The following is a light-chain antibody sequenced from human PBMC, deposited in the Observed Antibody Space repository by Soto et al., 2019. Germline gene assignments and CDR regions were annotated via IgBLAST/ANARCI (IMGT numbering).Light chain of an antibody. Sequence: QSVLTQPPSASGSPGQSVTISCTGTSSDVGAYNYVSWYQQHPGKAPKLMIYEVDQRPSGVPDRFSGSKSGNTASLTVSGLQAEDEADYYCSSYAGSNNVFGTGTKVTVL. V-gene: IGLV2-8*01. CDR3: SSYAGSNNV. CDR1: SSDVGAYNY. J-gene: IGLJ1*01. CDR2: EVD.